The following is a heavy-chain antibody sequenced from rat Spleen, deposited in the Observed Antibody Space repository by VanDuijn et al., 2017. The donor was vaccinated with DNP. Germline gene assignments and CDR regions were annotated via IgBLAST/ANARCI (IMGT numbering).Heavy chain of an antibody. V-gene: IGHV2-6*01. J-gene: IGHJ2*01. CDR1: GFSLTSYS. CDR2: MSDGGNT. CDR3: ARSDYSDGSYYFGYFDY. D-gene: IGHD1-12*02. Sequence: QVQLKASGPGLVQPSQTLSPTCPVSGFSLTSYSVGWVRQPPGQGLVWIAAMSDGGNTYYNSVLRSRLRISRDASKSQLVLNMNSLQTEDTAMYFCARSDYSDGSYYFGYFDYWGQGVMVTVSS.